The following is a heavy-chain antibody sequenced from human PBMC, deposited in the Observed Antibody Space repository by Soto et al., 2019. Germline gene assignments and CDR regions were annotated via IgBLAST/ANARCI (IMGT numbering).Heavy chain of an antibody. Sequence: PGGSLRLSCAASGFTFDNYGTSWVRQAPGKGLEWISIISHSGDITYYADSVKGRFTISRDNSKNILFLQMNSLRADDTAVYRCTKQYGGNNPGRYFHFWGQGTLVTVSS. J-gene: IGHJ4*02. V-gene: IGHV3-23*01. CDR2: ISHSGDIT. D-gene: IGHD2-15*01. CDR1: GFTFDNYG. CDR3: TKQYGGNNPGRYFHF.